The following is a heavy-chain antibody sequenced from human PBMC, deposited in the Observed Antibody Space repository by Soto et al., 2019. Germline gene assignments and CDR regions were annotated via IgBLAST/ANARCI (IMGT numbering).Heavy chain of an antibody. CDR3: TSGLDY. J-gene: IGHJ4*02. Sequence: EVQLVESGGGLVQPGGSLKLSCAASGFAFSGSAMHWVRQASGRGLEWVGRTRTKLNNYATAYAASMEGRFTISRDDSKNTAYLQMNGLQTADTALYYCTSGLDYWGQGTLVTVSS. CDR1: GFAFSGSA. CDR2: TRTKLNNYAT. V-gene: IGHV3-73*02.